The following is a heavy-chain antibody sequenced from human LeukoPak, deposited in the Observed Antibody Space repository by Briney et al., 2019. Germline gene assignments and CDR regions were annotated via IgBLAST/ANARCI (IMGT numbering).Heavy chain of an antibody. CDR3: AREGYDSL. CDR1: GGSLSSYY. D-gene: IGHD3-3*01. Sequence: SETLSLTCTVSGGSLSSYYCSWIRQPPGKGLEWTAYIYYSGSTNYNTPLKSRVTISVDTSKNQFSLKLSSLTAADTAVYYCAREGYDSLWGQGTLVTVSS. CDR2: IYYSGST. V-gene: IGHV4-59*12. J-gene: IGHJ4*02.